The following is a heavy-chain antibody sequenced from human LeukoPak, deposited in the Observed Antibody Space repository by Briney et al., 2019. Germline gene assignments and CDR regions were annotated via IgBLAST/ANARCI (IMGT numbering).Heavy chain of an antibody. Sequence: GASVKVSCKASGYTFTGYYIHWVRQAPGQGLEWMGWINTNTGNPTYAQGFTGRFVFSLDTSVSTAYLQISSLKAEDTAVYYCARQEYSSSLVYWGQGTLVTVSS. CDR3: ARQEYSSSLVY. CDR2: INTNTGNP. D-gene: IGHD6-6*01. CDR1: GYTFTGYY. J-gene: IGHJ4*02. V-gene: IGHV7-4-1*02.